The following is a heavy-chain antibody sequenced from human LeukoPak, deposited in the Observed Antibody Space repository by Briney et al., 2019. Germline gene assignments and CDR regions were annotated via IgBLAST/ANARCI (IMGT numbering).Heavy chain of an antibody. CDR1: GFTFSSYS. J-gene: IGHJ4*02. V-gene: IGHV3-21*01. CDR3: ARDQPDSSSGVY. Sequence: PGGSLRLSCAASGFTFSSYSMNWVRQAPGKGLEWVSSISSSSSYIHYADSVKGRFTISRDNAKNSLYLQMNSLRAEDTAVYYCARDQPDSSSGVYWGQGTLVTVSS. D-gene: IGHD6-13*01. CDR2: ISSSSSYI.